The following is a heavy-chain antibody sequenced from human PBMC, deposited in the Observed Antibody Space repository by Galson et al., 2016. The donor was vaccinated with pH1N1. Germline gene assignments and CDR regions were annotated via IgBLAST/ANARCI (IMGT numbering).Heavy chain of an antibody. J-gene: IGHJ4*02. V-gene: IGHV4-39*01. Sequence: SETLSLTCTVSGGSISSNFYFWAWIRQRPGKGLEWIGSIFYSGSTYYNPSLKSRVTISADMSKKDFSLKLTSVTAADTAIYYCARHQSGVGGIPFAFDSWGQGTLVTVSS. D-gene: IGHD3-3*01. CDR2: IFYSGST. CDR3: ARHQSGVGGIPFAFDS. CDR1: GGSISSNFYF.